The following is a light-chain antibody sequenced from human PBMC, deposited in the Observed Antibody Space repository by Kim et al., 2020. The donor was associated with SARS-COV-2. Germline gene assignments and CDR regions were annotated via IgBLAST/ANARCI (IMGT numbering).Light chain of an antibody. Sequence: VTISCTGSSSNIGAGYDVHWYQHLPGTAPKLLIYGNSNRPSGVPDRFSGSKSGTSASLAITGLQAEDEADYYCQSYDSSLSGSKVFGGGTQLTVL. CDR3: QSYDSSLSGSKV. V-gene: IGLV1-40*01. CDR2: GNS. J-gene: IGLJ2*01. CDR1: SSNIGAGYD.